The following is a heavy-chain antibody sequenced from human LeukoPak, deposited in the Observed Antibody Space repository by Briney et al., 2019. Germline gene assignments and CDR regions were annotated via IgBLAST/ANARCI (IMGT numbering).Heavy chain of an antibody. V-gene: IGHV1-69*04. D-gene: IGHD3-16*01. CDR1: GGTFSSYA. J-gene: IGHJ6*02. CDR3: ARGFMKRYYYYGMDV. Sequence: SVKVSCKASGGTFSSYAISWVRQAPGQGLEWMGRIIPILGIANYAQKFQGRVTITADKSTSTAYMELSSLRSEDTAVYYCARGFMKRYYYYGMDVWGQGTTVTVSS. CDR2: IIPILGIA.